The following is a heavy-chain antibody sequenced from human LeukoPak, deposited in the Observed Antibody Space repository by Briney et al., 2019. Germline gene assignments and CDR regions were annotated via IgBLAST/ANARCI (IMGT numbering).Heavy chain of an antibody. Sequence: PGGSLRLSCAASGFTFNYYGMHWVRQAPGKGLEWVAFIQYDGSNKYYADSLKGRFTISRDNSKNTLYLQMISLRTEDTAVYYCGKDSTAYSGGYYLFDSWGQGTLVTVSS. CDR2: IQYDGSNK. J-gene: IGHJ4*02. V-gene: IGHV3-30*02. D-gene: IGHD1-26*01. CDR1: GFTFNYYG. CDR3: GKDSTAYSGGYYLFDS.